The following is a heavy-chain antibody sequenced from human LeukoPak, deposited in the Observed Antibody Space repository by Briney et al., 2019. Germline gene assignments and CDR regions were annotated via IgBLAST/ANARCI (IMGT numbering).Heavy chain of an antibody. J-gene: IGHJ4*02. CDR3: ARGPRWLQLRGGFDY. CDR2: INDSGST. CDR1: DGSFSGYY. V-gene: IGHV4-34*01. D-gene: IGHD5-24*01. Sequence: PSETLSLTCAVYDGSFSGYYWNWIRQPPGKGLEWIGEINDSGSTNFNPSLKNRVIISVDTSKNQFSLKLSSVTAADTAVYYCARGPRWLQLRGGFDYWGQGTLVTVSS.